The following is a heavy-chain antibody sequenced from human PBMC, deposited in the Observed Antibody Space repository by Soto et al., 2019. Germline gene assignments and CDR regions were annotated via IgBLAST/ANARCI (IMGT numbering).Heavy chain of an antibody. J-gene: IGHJ4*02. CDR3: VRDLLGSGGHFDY. CDR1: GFILSSFG. CDR2: IWYDESNT. Sequence: GRSLRLSCAASGFILSSFGMHWVLQAPGKGLERVAHIWYDESNTYYADSVKGRFTISRDNSRNTLYLQMNSLRAEDTAVYHCVRDLLGSGGHFDYWGQGTPVTVSS. D-gene: IGHD7-27*01. V-gene: IGHV3-33*01.